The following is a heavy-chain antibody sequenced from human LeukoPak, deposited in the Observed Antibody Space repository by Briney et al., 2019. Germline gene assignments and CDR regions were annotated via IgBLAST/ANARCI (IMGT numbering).Heavy chain of an antibody. Sequence: GGSLRLSCAASGFTFSSYSMNWVRQAPGKGLEWVSSISSSSSYIYYADSVKGRFTISRDNAKNSLYLQMNSLRAEDTAVYYCARTRGQLWLGYYYYYMDVWGKGTTVTVSS. V-gene: IGHV3-21*01. CDR1: GFTFSSYS. J-gene: IGHJ6*03. CDR2: ISSSSSYI. CDR3: ARTRGQLWLGYYYYYMDV. D-gene: IGHD5-18*01.